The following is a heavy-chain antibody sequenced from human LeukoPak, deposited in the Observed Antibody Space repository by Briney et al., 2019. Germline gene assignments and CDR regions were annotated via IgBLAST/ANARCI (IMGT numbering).Heavy chain of an antibody. CDR1: GYTFTVYY. J-gene: IGHJ3*02. Sequence: ASVKVSFKSSGYTFTVYYMHWVRQAPAQGLAWMGMINHSGDSTTYAQKFQYRVTMTRDTSTSTVYMELSSLISEDTAVYYCARTAARQDAFNIWGQGTMVTVSS. CDR3: ARTAARQDAFNI. D-gene: IGHD6-25*01. CDR2: INHSGDST. V-gene: IGHV1-46*01.